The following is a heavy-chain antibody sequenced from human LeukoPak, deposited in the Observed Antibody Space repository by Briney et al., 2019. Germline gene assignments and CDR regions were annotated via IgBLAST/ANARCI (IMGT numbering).Heavy chain of an antibody. CDR2: IRSKAYGGTP. CDR3: TREAATRFDA. Sequence: GGSLRLSCRASGFTFGDFATGWVRQAPGKGLEWVAFIRSKAYGGTPDYAASVRGRFSISRDGSKSIAYLQMNSLKTEDTAIYYCTREAATRFDAWGQGILVTVSS. J-gene: IGHJ5*02. D-gene: IGHD6-25*01. V-gene: IGHV3-49*04. CDR1: GFTFGDFA.